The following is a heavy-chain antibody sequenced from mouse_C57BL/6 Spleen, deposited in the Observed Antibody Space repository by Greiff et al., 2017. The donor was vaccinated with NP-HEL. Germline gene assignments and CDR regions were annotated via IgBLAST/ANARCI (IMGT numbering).Heavy chain of an antibody. D-gene: IGHD4-1*01. CDR2: IDPSDSET. Sequence: QVQLQQPGAELVRPGSSVKLSCKASGYTFTSYWMPWVTPRPIQGLEWIGNIDPSDSETHYNQKFKDKATLTVDKSSSTAYMQLRSLTSEDSAVYYGARDWRGPFDYWGQGTTLAVSS. CDR1: GYTFTSYW. V-gene: IGHV1-52*01. CDR3: ARDWRGPFDY. J-gene: IGHJ2*01.